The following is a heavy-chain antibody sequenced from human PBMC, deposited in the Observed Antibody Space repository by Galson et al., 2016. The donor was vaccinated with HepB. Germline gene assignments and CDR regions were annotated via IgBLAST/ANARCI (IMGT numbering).Heavy chain of an antibody. CDR2: INPNSGGT. J-gene: IGHJ4*02. V-gene: IGHV1-2*02. CDR1: GYTFTDYY. Sequence: SVKVSCKASGYTFTDYYLHWVRQAPGQGLDWLGWINPNSGGTNYAQKFQGRVTMTRDTSISTAYMELTSLRGNDTAVYFCARDEEAGTFLIDHWGQGTPVTVSS. D-gene: IGHD6-19*01. CDR3: ARDEEAGTFLIDH.